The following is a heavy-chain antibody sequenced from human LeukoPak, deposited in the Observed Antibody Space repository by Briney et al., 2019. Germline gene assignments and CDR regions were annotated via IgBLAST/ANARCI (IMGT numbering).Heavy chain of an antibody. CDR1: GGSFSGYY. D-gene: IGHD4-11*01. V-gene: IGHV4-34*01. J-gene: IGHJ6*02. Sequence: SETLSLTCAVYGGSFSGYYWSWIRQPPGKGLEWIGEINHSGSTNHNPSLKSRVTISVDTSKNQFSLKLSSVTAADTAVCYCARGRTTETTYYYYYHGMDVWGQGTTVTVSS. CDR2: INHSGST. CDR3: ARGRTTETTYYYYYHGMDV.